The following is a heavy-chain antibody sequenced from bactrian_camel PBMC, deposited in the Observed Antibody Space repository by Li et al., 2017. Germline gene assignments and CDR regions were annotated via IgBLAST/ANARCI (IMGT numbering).Heavy chain of an antibody. J-gene: IGHJ4*01. CDR3: AADPKGCYYNDYEGNY. D-gene: IGHD4*01. Sequence: VQLVESGGGSVQAGGSLRLSCAASGYMDSASTCMAWFRQAPGKEREKVAAIFINGGSTDYADSVKGRFTISRDNAKNTAYLQMDSLQPEDTAMYYCAADPKGCYYNDYEGNYWGQ. V-gene: IGHV3S53*01. CDR2: IFINGGST. CDR1: GYMDSAST.